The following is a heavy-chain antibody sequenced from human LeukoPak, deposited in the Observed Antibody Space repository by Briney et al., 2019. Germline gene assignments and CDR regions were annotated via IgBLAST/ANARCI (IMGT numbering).Heavy chain of an antibody. J-gene: IGHJ4*02. CDR3: ARNWQQQYDY. V-gene: IGHV4-34*01. Sequence: PSETLSLTCAVYGGSFSGYYWSWIRQPPGKGLEWIGEINHSGSTNYNPSLKSRVTISVDTSKNQFSLKLSSVTAADTAVYYCARNWQQQYDYWGKGTRSPSPQ. CDR2: INHSGST. CDR1: GGSFSGYY. D-gene: IGHD6-13*01.